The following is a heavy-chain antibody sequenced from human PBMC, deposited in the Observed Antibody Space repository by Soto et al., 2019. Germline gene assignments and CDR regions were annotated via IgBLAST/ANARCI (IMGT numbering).Heavy chain of an antibody. CDR2: IYHSGST. J-gene: IGHJ4*02. CDR1: GGSISSGGYS. D-gene: IGHD3-9*01. V-gene: IGHV4-30-2*01. Sequence: SETLSLTCAVSGGSISSGGYSWSWIRQPPGKGLEWIGYIYHSGSTYYNPSLKSRVTISVDRSKNQFSLKLSSVTAADTAVYYCARGVRLVIMGFDYWGQGTLVTVSS. CDR3: ARGVRLVIMGFDY.